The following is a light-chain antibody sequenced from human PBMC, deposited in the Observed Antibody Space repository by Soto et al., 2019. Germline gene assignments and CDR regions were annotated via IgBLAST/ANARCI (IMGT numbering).Light chain of an antibody. CDR2: GAS. CDR3: KQYGSSPWT. CDR1: HSVSSSY. J-gene: IGKJ1*01. Sequence: EIVLTQSPGTLSLSPGERATLSCRASHSVSSSYLAWYQQKPGQAPRLLIYGASSRATGIPDRFSGSGSGTDFTLTIRRLEPEDFAVYYCKQYGSSPWTFGQGTKVDIK. V-gene: IGKV3-20*01.